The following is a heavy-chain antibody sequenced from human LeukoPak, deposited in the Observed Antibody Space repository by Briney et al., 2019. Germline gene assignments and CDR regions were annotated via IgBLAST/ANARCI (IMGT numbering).Heavy chain of an antibody. CDR2: ISSSGSTI. D-gene: IGHD6-19*01. Sequence: GGSLRLSCAASGFTFSDYYMSWIRQAPGKGLEWVSYISSSGSTIYYADSVKGRFTISRDNAKNSLYLQMNSLRAEDTAVYYCARPSDDSGAPETPFDYWGQGTLVTVSS. J-gene: IGHJ4*02. CDR3: ARPSDDSGAPETPFDY. V-gene: IGHV3-11*01. CDR1: GFTFSDYY.